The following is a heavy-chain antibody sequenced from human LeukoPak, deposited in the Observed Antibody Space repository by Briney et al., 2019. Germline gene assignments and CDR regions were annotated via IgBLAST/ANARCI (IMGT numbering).Heavy chain of an antibody. Sequence: GGSLRLSCAASGFTFSSYSMNWVRQAPGKGLEWVSYISSSSSTIYYADSVKGRFTISRDNAKNSLYLQMNSLRAEDTAVYYCASQVVPAAIVVVVWGQGTLVTVSS. J-gene: IGHJ4*02. V-gene: IGHV3-48*04. CDR1: GFTFSSYS. CDR2: ISSSSSTI. D-gene: IGHD2-2*01. CDR3: ASQVVPAAIVVVV.